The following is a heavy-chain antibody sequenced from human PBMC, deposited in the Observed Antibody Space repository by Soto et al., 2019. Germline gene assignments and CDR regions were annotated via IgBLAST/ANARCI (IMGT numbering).Heavy chain of an antibody. CDR3: ARDPSTGSADY. D-gene: IGHD3-9*01. CDR2: ISSDGNNT. Sequence: GGSLRLSCAASGFTFDDFALNWVRQTQGKGLEWVSTISSDGNNTHYADSVKGRLTIFRDNSKRMLYLQMNNMKVDDTAVYYCARDPSTGSADYWGQGTLVTVSS. CDR1: GFTFDDFA. V-gene: IGHV3-23*01. J-gene: IGHJ4*02.